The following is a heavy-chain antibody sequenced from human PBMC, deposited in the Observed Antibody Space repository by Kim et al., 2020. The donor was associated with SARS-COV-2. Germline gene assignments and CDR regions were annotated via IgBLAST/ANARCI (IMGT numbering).Heavy chain of an antibody. Sequence: SETLSLTCTVSGGSISSSSYYWGWIRQPPGKGLEWIGSIYYSGSTYYNPSLKSRGTISVDTSKNQFSLKLSSVTAADTAVYYCARDGDWQENYYYYGMDVWGQGTTVTVSS. D-gene: IGHD2-21*01. CDR3: ARDGDWQENYYYYGMDV. J-gene: IGHJ6*02. CDR2: IYYSGST. CDR1: GGSISSSSYY. V-gene: IGHV4-39*07.